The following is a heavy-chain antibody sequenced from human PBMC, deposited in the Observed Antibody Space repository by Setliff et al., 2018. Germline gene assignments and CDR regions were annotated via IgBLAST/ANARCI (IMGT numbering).Heavy chain of an antibody. CDR2: IFYSGDT. V-gene: IGHV4-59*02. J-gene: IGHJ4*02. CDR1: GGFVKSHY. D-gene: IGHD3-10*01. Sequence: SETLSLTCTVSGGFVKSHYWSWIRLTPGKGLEWIGFIFYSGDTKSNPSLKGRATMSVDTSNNQFSLNLRSVTAADTAVYFCARDRTYYGSGTYTRWFDFWGQGTLVTVSS. CDR3: ARDRTYYGSGTYTRWFDF.